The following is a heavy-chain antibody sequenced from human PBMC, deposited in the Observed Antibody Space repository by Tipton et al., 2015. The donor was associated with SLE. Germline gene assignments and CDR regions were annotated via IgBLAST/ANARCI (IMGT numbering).Heavy chain of an antibody. CDR3: ARDSNWVDY. CDR2: IYYSGST. Sequence: LRLSCTVSGGSISSSSYYWGWIRQPPGKGLEWIGSIYYSGSTYYNPSPKSRVTISVDTSKNQFSLKLSSVTAADTAVYYCARDSNWVDYWGQGTLSPSPQ. J-gene: IGHJ4*02. D-gene: IGHD7-27*01. CDR1: GGSISSSSYY. V-gene: IGHV4-39*07.